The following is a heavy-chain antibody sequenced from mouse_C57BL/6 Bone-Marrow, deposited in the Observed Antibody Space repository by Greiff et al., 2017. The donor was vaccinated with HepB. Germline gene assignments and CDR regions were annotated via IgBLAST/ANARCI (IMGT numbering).Heavy chain of an antibody. CDR1: GFNIKNTY. V-gene: IGHV14-3*01. D-gene: IGHD1-1*01. J-gene: IGHJ4*01. CDR2: IDPANGNT. CDR3: ARLYYYGSSYGYAMDY. Sequence: VHVKQSVAELVRPGASVKLSCTASGFNIKNTYMHWVKQRPEQGLEWIGRIDPANGNTKYAPKFQGKATITADTSSNTAYLQLSSLTSEDTAIYYCARLYYYGSSYGYAMDYWGQGTSVTVSS.